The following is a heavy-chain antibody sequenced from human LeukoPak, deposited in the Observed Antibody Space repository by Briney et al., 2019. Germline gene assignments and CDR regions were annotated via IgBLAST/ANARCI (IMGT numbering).Heavy chain of an antibody. J-gene: IGHJ3*02. CDR1: GFTFSSYW. Sequence: GGSLRLSCAASGFTFSSYWMHWVRQAPGKGLEWVSAISGSGGSTYYADSVKGRFTISRDNSKNTLYLQMNSLRAEDTAVYYCAKDKEWDGDSSGYYPDAFDIWGQGTMVTVSS. D-gene: IGHD3-22*01. CDR2: ISGSGGST. CDR3: AKDKEWDGDSSGYYPDAFDI. V-gene: IGHV3-23*01.